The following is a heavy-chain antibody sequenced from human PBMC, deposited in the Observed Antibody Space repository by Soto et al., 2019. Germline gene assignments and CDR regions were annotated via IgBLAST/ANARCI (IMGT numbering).Heavy chain of an antibody. CDR1: GASISSPDFY. J-gene: IGHJ4*02. D-gene: IGHD3-10*01. Sequence: SETLSLTCTVSGASISSPDFYWSWIRQPPGKGLEWIGYIYYTGSTYYNPSLETRVTISVDTSKTQFSLKVSSVTAADTAVYYCARSEKNYGSGSYLDYWGQGTLVTVSS. V-gene: IGHV4-30-4*02. CDR3: ARSEKNYGSGSYLDY. CDR2: IYYTGST.